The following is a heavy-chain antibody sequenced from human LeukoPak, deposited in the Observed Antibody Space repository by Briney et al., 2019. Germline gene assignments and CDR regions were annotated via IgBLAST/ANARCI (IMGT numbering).Heavy chain of an antibody. CDR3: ARDYSETYRPPFDF. Sequence: SETLSLTGAGSGDPINTRNFNWGWNPHPPRHSLGWTGSIYYDGRAFYNPSLKSRVTMSIDTSKNQFSLRLSSVTAADTAVYYCARDYSETYRPPFDFWGRGTLVTVSS. CDR2: IYYDGRA. CDR1: GDPINTRNFN. J-gene: IGHJ4*02. V-gene: IGHV4-39*07. D-gene: IGHD1-26*01.